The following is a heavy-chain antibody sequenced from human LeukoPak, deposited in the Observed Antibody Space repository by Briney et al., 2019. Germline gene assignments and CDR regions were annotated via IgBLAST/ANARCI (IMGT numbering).Heavy chain of an antibody. J-gene: IGHJ4*02. D-gene: IGHD6-19*01. CDR2: IDARSGIT. CDR3: AKAGSGWYAPY. CDR1: GFTVSSNY. Sequence: GGSLRPSCAASGFTVSSNYMSWVRQAPGKVPEWVSYIDARSGITYYADSVQGRFTISRDNAQESVFLQMNSLRADDTAVYYCAKAGSGWYAPYWGQGTLVTVS. V-gene: IGHV3-48*01.